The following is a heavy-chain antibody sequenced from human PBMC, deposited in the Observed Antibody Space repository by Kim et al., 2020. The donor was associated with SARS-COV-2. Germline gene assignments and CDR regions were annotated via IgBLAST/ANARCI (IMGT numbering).Heavy chain of an antibody. Sequence: DSVKGRFTISRDNAKNTLYLQMNSLRAEDTAVYYCARDGSIVGATERHDYWGQGTLVTVSS. D-gene: IGHD1-26*01. V-gene: IGHV3-74*01. J-gene: IGHJ4*02. CDR3: ARDGSIVGATERHDY.